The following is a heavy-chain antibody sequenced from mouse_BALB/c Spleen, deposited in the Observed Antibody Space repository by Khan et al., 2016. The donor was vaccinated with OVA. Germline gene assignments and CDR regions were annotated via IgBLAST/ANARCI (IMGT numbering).Heavy chain of an antibody. Sequence: QVQLKQSGPGLVAPSQSLSITCTVSGFSLSRYSVRWVRQPPGKGLEWLGVLWSGGSTAYNSALESRLSISKDNSKSQVFLKMNSLQTDDTAMYNCDREKYGCDGSLDYWGQGTLVTVSS. CDR1: GFSLSRYS. V-gene: IGHV2-6-4*01. CDR3: DREKYGCDGSLDY. J-gene: IGHJ4*01. D-gene: IGHD2-2*01. CDR2: LWSGGST.